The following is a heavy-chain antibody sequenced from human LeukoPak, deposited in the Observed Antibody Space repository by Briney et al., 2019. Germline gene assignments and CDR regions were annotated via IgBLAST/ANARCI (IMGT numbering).Heavy chain of an antibody. V-gene: IGHV4-59*01. J-gene: IGHJ4*02. CDR3: ARFMVREPRRYYFDY. CDR2: IYYSGST. Sequence: PSETLSLTCTVSGGSISSYYWSWIRQPPGKGLEWIGYIYYSGSTNYNPSLKSRVTISVDTSKNQFSLKLSSVTAADTAVYYCARFMVREPRRYYFDYWGQGTLVTVSS. CDR1: GGSISSYY. D-gene: IGHD3-10*01.